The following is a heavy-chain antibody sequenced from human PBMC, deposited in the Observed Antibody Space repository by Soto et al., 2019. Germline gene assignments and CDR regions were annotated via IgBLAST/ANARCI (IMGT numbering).Heavy chain of an antibody. CDR2: IHSSSCTI. Sequence: GGSLRLSCAASGFTFSSYSMSWVRQAPGKGLQWVSYIHSSSCTIKYADSVKGRFTISRDNAKNSLYLQMNSLRDEDTAVYYCAKITTSNYGPFDYWGQGTLVTVSS. V-gene: IGHV3-48*02. D-gene: IGHD4-4*01. J-gene: IGHJ4*02. CDR1: GFTFSSYS. CDR3: AKITTSNYGPFDY.